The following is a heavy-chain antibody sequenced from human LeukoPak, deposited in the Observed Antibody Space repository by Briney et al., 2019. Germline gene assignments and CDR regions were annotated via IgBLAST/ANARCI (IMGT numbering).Heavy chain of an antibody. J-gene: IGHJ4*02. CDR2: ISGSGGST. D-gene: IGHD6-19*01. CDR3: ARDGPYGSGSQADY. Sequence: KAGGSLRLSCAASGFTFSSYAMSWVRQAPGKGLEWVSAISGSGGSTYYADSVKGRFTISRDNSKNTLYLQMNSLRAEDTAVYYCARDGPYGSGSQADYWGQGTLVTVSS. V-gene: IGHV3-23*01. CDR1: GFTFSSYA.